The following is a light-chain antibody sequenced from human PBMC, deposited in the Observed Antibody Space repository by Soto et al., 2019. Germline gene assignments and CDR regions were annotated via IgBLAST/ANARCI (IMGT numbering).Light chain of an antibody. CDR3: QTWDTGIVV. CDR1: SGHGNYV. V-gene: IGLV4-69*01. J-gene: IGLJ2*01. CDR2: VKSDGSH. Sequence: QLVLTQSPSASASLGASVKLTCTLSSGHGNYVIAWHQQQPEKGPRYLMKVKSDGSHSMGDGIPDRFSGSSSGAERYLAISSLQSEDEADYYWQTWDTGIVVFGGGTKLTVL.